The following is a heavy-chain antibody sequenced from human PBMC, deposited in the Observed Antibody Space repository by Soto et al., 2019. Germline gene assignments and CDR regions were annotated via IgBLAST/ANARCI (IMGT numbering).Heavy chain of an antibody. V-gene: IGHV1-18*01. J-gene: IGHJ4*02. CDR1: GKTFASHV. D-gene: IGHD3-10*01. Sequence: ASVKVSCKASGKTFASHVFSWLRQAPGQGVEWRGWIIDFNGQTNYDLKFKSRVTLTTDTSTSTAYMELRSLSAEDTAVYFCARVGRRDVAVVRDYWGQGTLVTVSS. CDR2: IIDFNGQT. CDR3: ARVGRRDVAVVRDY.